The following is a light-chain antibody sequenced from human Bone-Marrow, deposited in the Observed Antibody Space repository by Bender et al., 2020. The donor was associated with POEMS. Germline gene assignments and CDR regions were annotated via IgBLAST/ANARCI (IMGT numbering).Light chain of an antibody. Sequence: SYVLTQAPSVSVAPGETATITCGGDDIGSYGVHWYQQKPGQAPAGQAPVLVVYDDSDRPSGIPDRFSGSKSANTATLTITRVEAADEADYYCQVYDIRSAWVFGGGTKLTVL. J-gene: IGLJ3*02. CDR3: QVYDIRSAWV. CDR1: DIGSYG. CDR2: DDS. V-gene: IGLV3-21*02.